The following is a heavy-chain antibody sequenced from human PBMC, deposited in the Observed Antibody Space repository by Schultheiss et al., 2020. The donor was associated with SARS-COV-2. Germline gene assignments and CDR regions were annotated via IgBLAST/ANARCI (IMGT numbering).Heavy chain of an antibody. CDR1: GGSMDGYY. Sequence: SETLSLSCTVSGGSMDGYYWNWIRQPPGKGLEWVGNIYYSGSTNYNPSLRSRVTISIDTSKNQLSLRLTDVTAADTAVYYCASPSPLTYYSDRSRYFESWGQGTLVTVSS. CDR2: IYYSGST. CDR3: ASPSPLTYYSDRSRYFES. D-gene: IGHD3-22*01. J-gene: IGHJ4*02. V-gene: IGHV4-59*08.